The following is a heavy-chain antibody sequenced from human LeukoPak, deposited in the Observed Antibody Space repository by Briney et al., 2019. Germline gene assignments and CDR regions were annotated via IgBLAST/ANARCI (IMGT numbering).Heavy chain of an antibody. V-gene: IGHV4-39*07. CDR2: IYYSGST. CDR3: ARGPYSSSWYFPYYFDY. Sequence: SETLSLTCSVSGGSISSISYHWGWIRQPPGKGLDWIRSIYYSGSTYYNPSLTSRGTISVDTSKNQFSLKLSSVTAADTAVYYCARGPYSSSWYFPYYFDYWGQGTLVTVSS. CDR1: GGSISSISYH. J-gene: IGHJ4*02. D-gene: IGHD6-13*01.